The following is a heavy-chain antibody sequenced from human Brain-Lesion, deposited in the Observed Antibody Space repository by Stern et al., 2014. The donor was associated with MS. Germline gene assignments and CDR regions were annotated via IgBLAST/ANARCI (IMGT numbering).Heavy chain of an antibody. J-gene: IGHJ4*02. CDR3: ATLSPGAGGNYYRHFDY. CDR2: FDLEDGET. V-gene: IGHV1-24*01. CDR1: GYTLTELS. Sequence: QVQLVQSGAEVKKPGASVKVSCKVSGYTLTELSMHWVRQAPRKGLGGMGGFDLEDGETIYAQKCQGRVTMTEDTSTDTAYMELSSLRSEDTAVYYCATLSPGAGGNYYRHFDYWGQGTLVTVSS. D-gene: IGHD1-26*01.